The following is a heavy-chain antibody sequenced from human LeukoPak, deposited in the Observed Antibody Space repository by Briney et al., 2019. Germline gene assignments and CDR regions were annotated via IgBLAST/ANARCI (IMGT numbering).Heavy chain of an antibody. CDR3: ARGHWRVDP. V-gene: IGHV3-7*01. Sequence: GGSLRLSCAASGFTFSNSWMSWFRQAPGKGLEWVAFIKEDGSEKNYVESVKGRFTISRDNAKNSLYLQMNSLRVEDTAVYYCARGHWRVDPWGQGTLVTVSS. CDR2: IKEDGSEK. CDR1: GFTFSNSW. J-gene: IGHJ5*02.